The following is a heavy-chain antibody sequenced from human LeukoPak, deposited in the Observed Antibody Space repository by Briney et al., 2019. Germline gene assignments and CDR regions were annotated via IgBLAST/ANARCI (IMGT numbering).Heavy chain of an antibody. J-gene: IGHJ3*02. Sequence: SETLSLTCTVSGGFISSYYWSWIRQPPGKGLEWIGYIYYSGSTNYNPSLKSRVTISVDTSKNQFSLKLGSVTAADTAVYYCARARWLRFGPTNLDAFDIWGQGTMVTVSS. CDR2: IYYSGST. V-gene: IGHV4-59*01. D-gene: IGHD5-12*01. CDR3: ARARWLRFGPTNLDAFDI. CDR1: GGFISSYY.